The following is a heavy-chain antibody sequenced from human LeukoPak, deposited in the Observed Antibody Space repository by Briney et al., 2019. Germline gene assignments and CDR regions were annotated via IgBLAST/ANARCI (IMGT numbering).Heavy chain of an antibody. CDR2: INPNSGGT. CDR3: ARGLAVAGSRFDY. V-gene: IGHV1-2*04. D-gene: IGHD6-19*01. CDR1: GYTFTGYY. J-gene: IGHJ4*02. Sequence: GASVNVSCKASGYTFTGYYMHWVRRAPGQGLEWMGWINPNSGGTNYAQKFQGWVTMTRDTSISTAYMELSRLRSDDTAVYYCARGLAVAGSRFDYWGQGTLVTVSS.